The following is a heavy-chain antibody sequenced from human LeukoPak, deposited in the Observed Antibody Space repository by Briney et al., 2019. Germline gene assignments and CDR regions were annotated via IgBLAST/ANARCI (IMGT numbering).Heavy chain of an antibody. D-gene: IGHD3-10*01. V-gene: IGHV3-30*02. CDR3: AKDRGSGSFYGIDY. CDR2: IRYDGSNK. CDR1: GFTFSNYG. Sequence: GGSLRLSCAASGFTFSNYGMQWVRQAPGKELERVTFIRYDGSNKYYADSVKGRFTISRDNSKNMLYLQMNSLRAEDTAVYYCAKDRGSGSFYGIDYWGQEPWSPSPQ. J-gene: IGHJ4*01.